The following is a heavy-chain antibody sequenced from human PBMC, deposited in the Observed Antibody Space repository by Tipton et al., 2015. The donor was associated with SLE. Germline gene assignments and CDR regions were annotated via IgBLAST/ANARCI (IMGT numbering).Heavy chain of an antibody. CDR2: INHSGST. J-gene: IGHJ4*02. D-gene: IGHD3-22*01. Sequence: LRLSCAVYGGSFSGYYWSWIRQPPGKGLEWIGEINHSGSTNYNPSLKSRVTISVDTSKNQFSLNLSSVTAADTAVYYCAAYYYDTSGVFDFRGQGTLVTVSS. CDR3: AAYYYDTSGVFDF. V-gene: IGHV4-34*01. CDR1: GGSFSGYY.